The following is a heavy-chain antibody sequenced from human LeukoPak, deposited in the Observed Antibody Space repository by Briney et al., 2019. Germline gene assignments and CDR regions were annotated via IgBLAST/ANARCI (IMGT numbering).Heavy chain of an antibody. J-gene: IGHJ4*02. CDR1: GYTFTSYY. D-gene: IGHD2-21*02. Sequence: GASVKVSFKASGYTFTSYYMHWVRQAPGQGLEWMGLINPSGGSTSYAQKFQGRVTMTRDTSTSTVYMELSSLRSEDTAVYYCARDGMVVTAMDSFDYWGQGTLVTVSS. CDR3: ARDGMVVTAMDSFDY. CDR2: INPSGGST. V-gene: IGHV1-46*01.